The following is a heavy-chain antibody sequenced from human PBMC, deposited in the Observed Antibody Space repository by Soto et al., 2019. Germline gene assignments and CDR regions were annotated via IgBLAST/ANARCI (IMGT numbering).Heavy chain of an antibody. CDR2: ISSNGVGT. Sequence: EVQLAESGGGLAQPGGSLRLSCAASGFTLSGYAMDWVRQAPGKGLEYVSGISSNGVGTYYANSVQGRFTISRDNSKNTVYLQIGSLRPGDMAVYYCARRARPDFYYMAVWGQGTTVTVSS. J-gene: IGHJ6*03. V-gene: IGHV3-64*01. D-gene: IGHD6-6*01. CDR1: GFTLSGYA. CDR3: ARRARPDFYYMAV.